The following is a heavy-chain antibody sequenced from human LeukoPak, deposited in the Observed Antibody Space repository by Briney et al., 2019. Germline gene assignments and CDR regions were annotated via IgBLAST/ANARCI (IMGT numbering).Heavy chain of an antibody. CDR3: ARGPYYSDSSGYYYPY. V-gene: IGHV5-51*01. CDR2: IYPGDSDT. Sequence: GESLKISCKGSGYSFTSYWIGWVRQMPGKGLEWMGIIYPGDSDTRYSPSFQGQVTISADKSISTAYLQWSSLKASDTAMYYCARGPYYSDSSGYYYPYWGLGTLVTVSS. J-gene: IGHJ4*02. CDR1: GYSFTSYW. D-gene: IGHD3-22*01.